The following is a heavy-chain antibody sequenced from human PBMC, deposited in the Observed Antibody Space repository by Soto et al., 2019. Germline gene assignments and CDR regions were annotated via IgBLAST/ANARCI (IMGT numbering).Heavy chain of an antibody. J-gene: IGHJ4*02. CDR3: ARGGEGWGVLIF. V-gene: IGHV3-7*05. D-gene: IGHD3-10*01. CDR2: IKQDGRDK. CDR1: GFTFSAYW. Sequence: EVQLVEAGGGLVQPGGSLRLSCAASGFTFSAYWMTWVRQAPGKGLEWVANIKQDGRDKYYVDSVKGRFTISRDNAKNSLYLQMDSLRAGDTDVYCWARGGEGWGVLIFGGQGTLVTVSS.